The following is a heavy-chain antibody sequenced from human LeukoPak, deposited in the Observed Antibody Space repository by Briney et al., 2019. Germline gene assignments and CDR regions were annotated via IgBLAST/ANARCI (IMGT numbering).Heavy chain of an antibody. D-gene: IGHD3-22*01. J-gene: IGHJ5*02. CDR1: GGSISSYY. V-gene: IGHV4-39*01. Sequence: NPSETLSLTCTVSGGSISSYYWGWIRQPPGKGLEWIGSIYYSGSTYYNPSLKSRVTISVDTSKNQFSLKLSSVTAADTAVYYCARHSSGYLNWFDPWGQGTLVTVSS. CDR3: ARHSSGYLNWFDP. CDR2: IYYSGST.